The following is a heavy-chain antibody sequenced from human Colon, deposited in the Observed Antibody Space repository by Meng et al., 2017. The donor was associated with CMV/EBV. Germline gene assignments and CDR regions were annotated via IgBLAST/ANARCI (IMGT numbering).Heavy chain of an antibody. V-gene: IGHV4-61*01. CDR1: GGSVSSGSYY. CDR2: IYYSGST. CDR3: ARDLRYQMVGGWFDP. Sequence: GSLRLSCTVSGGSVSSGSYYWSWIRQPPGKGLEWIGYIYYSGSTYYNPSLKSRVTISVDTSKNQFSLKLRSVTAADTAVYYCARDLRYQMVGGWFDPWGQGTLVTVSS. D-gene: IGHD2-2*01. J-gene: IGHJ5*02.